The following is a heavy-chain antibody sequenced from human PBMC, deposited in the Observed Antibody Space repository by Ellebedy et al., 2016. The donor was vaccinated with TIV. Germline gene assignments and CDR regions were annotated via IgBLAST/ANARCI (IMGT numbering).Heavy chain of an antibody. D-gene: IGHD2-21*02. CDR2: MPDSGSP. V-gene: IGHV4-59*11. CDR1: GGSISDHY. Sequence: MPSETLSLTCHVPGGSISDHYWTWVRQPPGKGLEWIAYMPDSGSPNYNPSLKSRVTMSADTSKNQVSLKLSSVTAADTAIYYCARVKRNCGGACFPFDMWGQGTMVSVSS. J-gene: IGHJ3*02. CDR3: ARVKRNCGGACFPFDM.